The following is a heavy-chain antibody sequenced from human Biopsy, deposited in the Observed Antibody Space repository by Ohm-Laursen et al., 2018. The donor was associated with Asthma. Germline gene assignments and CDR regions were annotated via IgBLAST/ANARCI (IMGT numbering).Heavy chain of an antibody. D-gene: IGHD4-23*01. CDR1: GFAVSRDH. CDR3: ARAYGGSSFSGSFDI. CDR2: IYSGGGT. V-gene: IGHV3-53*01. Sequence: SLRLSCAASGFAVSRDHMFWVRQAPGKGLEWVSVIYSGGGTYYADSVQGRVTISRDNSKNTLSLQMNSLRAEDTAVYYCARAYGGSSFSGSFDIWGQGTMVTVSS. J-gene: IGHJ3*02.